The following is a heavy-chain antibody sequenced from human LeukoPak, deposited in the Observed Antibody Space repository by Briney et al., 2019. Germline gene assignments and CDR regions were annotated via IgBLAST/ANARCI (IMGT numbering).Heavy chain of an antibody. CDR3: ARDGGWHRFDY. CDR2: INEDGSQK. D-gene: IGHD6-19*01. J-gene: IGHJ4*02. Sequence: GPLRLSCVESGFTFRSPWMAWLRQAPEKGLEWVANINEDGSQKYYLGSVTGRFTISRDNAKNSLYLQMNSLSAEDSAMYYCARDGGWHRFDYWGQGTLVIVSS. CDR1: GFTFRSPW. V-gene: IGHV3-7*03.